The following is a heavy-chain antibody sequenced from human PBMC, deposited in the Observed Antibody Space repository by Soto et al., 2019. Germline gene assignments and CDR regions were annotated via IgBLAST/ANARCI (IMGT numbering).Heavy chain of an antibody. CDR1: GGSISSGDYY. D-gene: IGHD3-3*01. CDR3: ARVQRITIFGVLHNCFVP. CDR2: IYYSGST. J-gene: IGHJ5*02. V-gene: IGHV4-30-4*01. Sequence: PSGTLSLTCTVSGGSISSGDYYWSWIRQPPGKGLEWIGYIYYSGSTYYNPSLKSRVTISVDTSKNQFSLKLSSVTAADTAVYYCARVQRITIFGVLHNCFVPGCQGTRVPISS.